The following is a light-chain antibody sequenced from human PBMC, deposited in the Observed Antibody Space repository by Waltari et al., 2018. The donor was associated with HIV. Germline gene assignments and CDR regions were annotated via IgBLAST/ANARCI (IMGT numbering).Light chain of an antibody. V-gene: IGLV2-11*01. Sequence: QSALTQPRSASGSPGQSVTISCTGTRSDVGGYNYVSWYPQHPGKAPKLIIYDVSKRPSGVPDRFSGSKSGNTASLTISGLQAEDEADYYCCSYAGSYRGVFGGGTKLTVL. CDR2: DVS. CDR1: RSDVGGYNY. CDR3: CSYAGSYRGV. J-gene: IGLJ2*01.